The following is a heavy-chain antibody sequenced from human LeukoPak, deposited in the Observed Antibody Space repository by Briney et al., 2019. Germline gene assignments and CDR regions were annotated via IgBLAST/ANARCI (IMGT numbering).Heavy chain of an antibody. J-gene: IGHJ6*04. CDR3: GRDLNSNSWGYYYGMDV. V-gene: IGHV3-21*01. Sequence: PGGSLRLSCAASGFTFSSYSMNWVRQAPGKGLEWVSSISSSSNYIYYADSLKGRFTISRDNAKNSLYLQMNSLRAEDTAVYYCGRDLNSNSWGYYYGMDVWGKGTTVTVSS. D-gene: IGHD6-13*01. CDR2: ISSSSNYI. CDR1: GFTFSSYS.